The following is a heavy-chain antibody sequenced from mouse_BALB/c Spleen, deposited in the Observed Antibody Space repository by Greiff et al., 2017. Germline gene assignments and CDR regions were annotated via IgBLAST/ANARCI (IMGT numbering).Heavy chain of an antibody. CDR2: ISYSGST. J-gene: IGHJ4*01. CDR3: ARGDRYDGEGAMDY. Sequence: DVKLQESGPGLVKPSQSLSLTCTVTGYSITSDYAWNWIRQFPGNKLEWMGYISYSGSTSYNPSLKSRISITRDTSKNQFFLQLNSVTTEDTATYYCARGDRYDGEGAMDYWGQGTSVTVSS. D-gene: IGHD2-14*01. CDR1: GYSITSDYA. V-gene: IGHV3-2*02.